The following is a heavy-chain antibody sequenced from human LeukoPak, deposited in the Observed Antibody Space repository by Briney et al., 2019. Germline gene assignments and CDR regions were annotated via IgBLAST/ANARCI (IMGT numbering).Heavy chain of an antibody. CDR1: GYTFTSYY. CDR2: INPSGGST. Sequence: ASVKVSYKASGYTFTSYYMHWVRQAPGQGLEWMGIINPSGGSTSYAQKFQGRVTMTRDTSTSTVYMELSSLRSEDTAVYYCATWGSRSQDDFWSGYYFIYGGQGTLVTVSS. V-gene: IGHV1-46*01. CDR3: ATWGSRSQDDFWSGYYFIY. D-gene: IGHD3-3*01. J-gene: IGHJ4*02.